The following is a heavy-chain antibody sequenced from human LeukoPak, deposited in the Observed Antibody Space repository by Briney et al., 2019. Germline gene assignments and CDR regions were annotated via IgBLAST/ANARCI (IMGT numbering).Heavy chain of an antibody. V-gene: IGHV3-9*01. Sequence: PGGSLRLSCAASGFRFDNYAMHWVRHVPGKGLQWVASISWKSAAIAYADSVKGRFTISRDNAKNTLFLQMDSLRSDDTAFYYCAKSIAVALLSSLDAWGQGTLVTVSS. CDR1: GFRFDNYA. D-gene: IGHD6-19*01. J-gene: IGHJ5*02. CDR3: AKSIAVALLSSLDA. CDR2: ISWKSAAI.